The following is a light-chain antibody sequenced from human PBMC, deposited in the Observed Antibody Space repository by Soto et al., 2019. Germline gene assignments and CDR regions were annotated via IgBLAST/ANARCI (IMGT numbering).Light chain of an antibody. Sequence: QSALTQPASESGSPGQSITISCTGTSSDVGGYHFVSWYQQHPGKAPKLMISEVSKRPSGVSTRFSGSKSGNTASLTISGLQAEDEADYYCCSYAGSSTFSVFGGGTKLTVL. CDR1: SSDVGGYHF. J-gene: IGLJ2*01. CDR3: CSYAGSSTFSV. CDR2: EVS. V-gene: IGLV2-23*02.